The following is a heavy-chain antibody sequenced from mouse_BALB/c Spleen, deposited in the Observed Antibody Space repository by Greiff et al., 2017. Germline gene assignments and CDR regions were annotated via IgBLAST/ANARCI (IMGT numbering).Heavy chain of an antibody. D-gene: IGHD2-2*01. Sequence: EVQGVESGGGLVKPGGSLKLSCAASGFTFSDYYMDWVRQTPEKRLEWVATISDGGSYTYYPDSVKGRFTISRDNAKNNLYLQMSSLKSEDTAMYYCARAGGYPYWGQGTTLTVSS. J-gene: IGHJ2*01. CDR1: GFTFSDYY. CDR3: ARAGGYPY. CDR2: ISDGGSYT. V-gene: IGHV5-4*02.